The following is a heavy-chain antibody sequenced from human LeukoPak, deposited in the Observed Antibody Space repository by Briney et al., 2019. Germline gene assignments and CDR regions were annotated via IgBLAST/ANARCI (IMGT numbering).Heavy chain of an antibody. CDR3: AKVGDYYGSGKYSNFDY. CDR2: IIPIFGTA. D-gene: IGHD3-10*01. J-gene: IGHJ4*02. CDR1: GGTFSSYA. V-gene: IGHV1-69*13. Sequence: SVKVSCKASGGTFSSYAISWVRQAPGQGLEWMGGIIPIFGTANYAQKFQGRVTITADESTSTAYMELSSLRSEDTAVYYCAKVGDYYGSGKYSNFDYWGQGTLVTVSS.